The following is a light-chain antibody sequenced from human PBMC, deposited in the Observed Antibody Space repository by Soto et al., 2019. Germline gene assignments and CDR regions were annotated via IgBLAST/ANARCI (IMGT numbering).Light chain of an antibody. V-gene: IGLV2-14*01. Sequence: QSALTQPASVSGSPGQSITISCTGTSSDVGGYNYVSWYQQHPGKAPKLMIYDVSNRPSGVSNRFSGSKSGNTASLTISGLHAEDEADYYCISYTSSSLEVFGTGTKVTVL. CDR3: ISYTSSSLEV. CDR2: DVS. CDR1: SSDVGGYNY. J-gene: IGLJ1*01.